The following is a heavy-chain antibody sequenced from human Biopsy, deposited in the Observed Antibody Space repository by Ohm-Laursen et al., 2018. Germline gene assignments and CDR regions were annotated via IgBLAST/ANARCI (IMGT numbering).Heavy chain of an antibody. CDR2: IIVGSGHT. Sequence: SSVKVSCKASGFTFSSSAVQWVRQARGQRLEWIGWIIVGSGHTNYAQKFQERVTITRDMSTSTAYMELTSLRSEDTAVYYCAATSTLYYYYYAMDVWDQRTTITVSS. V-gene: IGHV1-58*01. CDR3: AATSTLYYYYYAMDV. CDR1: GFTFSSSA. J-gene: IGHJ6*02.